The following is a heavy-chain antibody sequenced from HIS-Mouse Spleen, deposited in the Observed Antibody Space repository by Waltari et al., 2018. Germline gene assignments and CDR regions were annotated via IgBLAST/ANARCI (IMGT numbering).Heavy chain of an antibody. CDR2: IAWDDGK. Sequence: QVTLRESGPALVKPTQTLTLTCTFSGFSLSTSGMCVSWIRQPPGKALEWSARIAWDDGKYYSTSLQTRLTIARETSKHQVVLTMTNMDPLDTATYYCARIAEGYTSGWYAFDYWGQGTLVTVSS. CDR3: ARIAEGYTSGWYAFDY. V-gene: IGHV2-70*15. D-gene: IGHD6-19*01. J-gene: IGHJ4*02. CDR1: GFSLSTSGMC.